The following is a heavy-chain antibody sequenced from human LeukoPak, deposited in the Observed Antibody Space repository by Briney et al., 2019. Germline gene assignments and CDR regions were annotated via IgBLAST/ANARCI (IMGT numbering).Heavy chain of an antibody. CDR2: INSDGSTT. D-gene: IGHD2-15*01. V-gene: IGHV3-74*01. CDR1: GSTFRSYW. Sequence: GGSLRLSCAASGSTFRSYWMHWVRQAPGKGLVWVSRINSDGSTTNYADSVKGRFTISRDNAENTMYLQMNSLRVEDTAVYYCTRRVSATRWFDPWGQGTLVTVSS. CDR3: TRRVSATRWFDP. J-gene: IGHJ5*02.